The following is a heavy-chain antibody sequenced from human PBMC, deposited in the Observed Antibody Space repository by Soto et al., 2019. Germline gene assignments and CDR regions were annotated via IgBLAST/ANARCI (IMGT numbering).Heavy chain of an antibody. J-gene: IGHJ4*02. V-gene: IGHV3-9*01. CDR2: ISWNSGSI. CDR1: GFTFDDYA. D-gene: IGHD6-19*01. CDR3: AKDNTHLYSSGFDY. Sequence: GGSLRLSCAASGFTFDDYAMHWVRQAPGKGLEWVSGISWNSGSIGYADSVKGRFTISRDNAKNSLYLQMNSLRAEDTALYYCAKDNTHLYSSGFDYWGQGTLVTVSS.